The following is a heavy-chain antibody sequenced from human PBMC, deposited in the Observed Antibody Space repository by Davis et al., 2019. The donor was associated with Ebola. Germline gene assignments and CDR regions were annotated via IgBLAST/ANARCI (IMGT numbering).Heavy chain of an antibody. CDR3: AIGYCSGGSSCGMDV. CDR1: GYTFTSYA. V-gene: IGHV1-18*01. J-gene: IGHJ6*02. D-gene: IGHD2-15*01. Sequence: AASVKVSCKASGYTFTSYAMHWVRQAPGQRLEWMGWISAYNGNTNYAQKLQGRVTMTTDTSTSTAYMELRSLRSDDTAVYYCAIGYCSGGSSCGMDVWGQGTTVTVSS. CDR2: ISAYNGNT.